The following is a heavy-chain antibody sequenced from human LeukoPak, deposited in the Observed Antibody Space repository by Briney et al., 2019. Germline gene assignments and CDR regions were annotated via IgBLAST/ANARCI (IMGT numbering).Heavy chain of an antibody. CDR2: ISGSSSTI. Sequence: PGGSLRLSCAASGFTFSSYTMNWVRQAPGKGLEWLSYISGSSSTIYYADSVKGRFTISRDDSKSTLYLQMDSLRPEDTAVYYCAKEKLPSGYSFLTDYWGQGTLVTVSS. CDR3: AKEKLPSGYSFLTDY. J-gene: IGHJ4*02. D-gene: IGHD5-18*01. CDR1: GFTFSSYT. V-gene: IGHV3-48*01.